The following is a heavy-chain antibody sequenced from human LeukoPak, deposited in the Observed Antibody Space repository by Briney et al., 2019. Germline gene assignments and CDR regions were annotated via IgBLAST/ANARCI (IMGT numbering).Heavy chain of an antibody. J-gene: IGHJ6*03. CDR2: IYYSGST. CDR1: GGSISSYY. CDR3: ARVLDYDYVWGSYRPGEYYYYMDV. D-gene: IGHD3-16*02. Sequence: SETLSLTCTVSGGSISSYYWSWTRQPPGKGLEGIGYIYYSGSTNYNPSLKSRITISVDTSKNQFSLKLSSVTDADTAVYYCARVLDYDYVWGSYRPGEYYYYMDVWGKGTTVTISS. V-gene: IGHV4-59*01.